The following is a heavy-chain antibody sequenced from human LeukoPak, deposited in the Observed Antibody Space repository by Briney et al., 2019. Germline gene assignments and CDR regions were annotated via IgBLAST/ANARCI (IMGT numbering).Heavy chain of an antibody. V-gene: IGHV1-2*02. Sequence: ASVKVSCKASGYTFTGYYMHWVRQAPGQGLEWMGWINPNSGGTNYAQKFQGRVTMTRDTSISTAYMERSRLRSDDTAVYYCAREGLPTTWRYYYYMDVWGKGTTVTVS. D-gene: IGHD4-17*01. J-gene: IGHJ6*03. CDR2: INPNSGGT. CDR3: AREGLPTTWRYYYYMDV. CDR1: GYTFTGYY.